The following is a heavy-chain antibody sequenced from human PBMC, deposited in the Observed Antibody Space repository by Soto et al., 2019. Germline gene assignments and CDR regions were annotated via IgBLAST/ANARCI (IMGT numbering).Heavy chain of an antibody. V-gene: IGHV1-46*01. CDR3: ARSSGGNFGIIIEGSNWFDP. CDR1: GDTFTSDY. J-gene: IGHJ5*02. CDR2: INPHGGST. Sequence: ASVKVSCKAPGDTFTSDYLNWVRQAPGQGLEWMGVINPHGGSTKYAQKFQGRITMTRDTSRSTVYMELSSLRSDDTAIYYCARSSGGNFGIIIEGSNWFDPWGQGTLVTVPS. D-gene: IGHD3-3*01.